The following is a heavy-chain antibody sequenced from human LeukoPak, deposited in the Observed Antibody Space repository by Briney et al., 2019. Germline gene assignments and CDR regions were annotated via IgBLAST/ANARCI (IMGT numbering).Heavy chain of an antibody. CDR1: GFTFSDYY. Sequence: PGGSLRLSCAASGFTFSDYYMSWIRQAPGKGLEWVSYISGSSSYTNYADSVKGRFTISRDNAKNSLFLQMNSLRGEDTAVYYCARDDRAAAPHVAFDFWGQGTMVTVSS. V-gene: IGHV3-11*05. J-gene: IGHJ3*01. D-gene: IGHD6-13*01. CDR2: ISGSSSYT. CDR3: ARDDRAAAPHVAFDF.